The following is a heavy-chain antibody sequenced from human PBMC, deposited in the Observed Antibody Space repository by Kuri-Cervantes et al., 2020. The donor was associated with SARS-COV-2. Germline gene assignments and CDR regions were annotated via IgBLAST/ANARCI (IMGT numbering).Heavy chain of an antibody. CDR3: ARDSEMTRDAFEI. J-gene: IGHJ3*02. D-gene: IGHD4-11*01. V-gene: IGHV1-69*04. CDR1: GGTLSTHT. CDR2: IIPVLRVE. Sequence: SVKVSCKASGGTLSTHTITWVRQAPGQGLEWMGRIIPVLRVENYAQKFQGRVTITADKSTNTAYMELTSLRSEDTAVYYCARDSEMTRDAFEIWGQGTMVTVSS.